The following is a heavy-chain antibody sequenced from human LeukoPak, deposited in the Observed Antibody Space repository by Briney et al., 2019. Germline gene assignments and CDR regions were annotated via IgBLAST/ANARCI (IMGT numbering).Heavy chain of an antibody. CDR1: GGSISSSNW. CDR3: VRVAPKWLRFGDAFDI. Sequence: SGTLSLTCAVSGGSISSSNWWSWVRQPPGKGLEWIGEIYHSGSTNYNPSLKSRVTISVDKSKNQFSLKLSSVTAADTAVYYCVRVAPKWLRFGDAFDIWGQGTMVTVSS. J-gene: IGHJ3*02. CDR2: IYHSGST. V-gene: IGHV4-4*02. D-gene: IGHD5-12*01.